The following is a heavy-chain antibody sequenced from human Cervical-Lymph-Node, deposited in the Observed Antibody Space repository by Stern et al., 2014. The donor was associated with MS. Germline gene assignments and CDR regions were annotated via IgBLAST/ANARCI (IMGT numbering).Heavy chain of an antibody. V-gene: IGHV3-33*01. D-gene: IGHD3-9*01. Sequence: QVQLVQSGGGVVQPGGALRLSCAAAGFGFSNYALNWVRQPPGRGLGGGAVIWFGCNHEEYVDSVKGRFPISRDNSENTLYLQMSGLRAEDTAVYYCTRDRFRSTAAIFDSWGQGTLVTVSS. CDR1: GFGFSNYA. J-gene: IGHJ4*02. CDR3: TRDRFRSTAAIFDS. CDR2: IWFGCNHE.